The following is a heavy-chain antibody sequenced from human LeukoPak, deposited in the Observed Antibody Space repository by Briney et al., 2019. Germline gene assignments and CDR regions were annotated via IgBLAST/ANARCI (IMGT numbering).Heavy chain of an antibody. Sequence: KPSETLSLTCAVYGGSFSGCYWSWIRQPPGKGLEWIGEINHSGSTNYNPSLKSRVTISVDTSKNQFSLKLSSVTAADTAVYYCARDPEVAYYFDYWGQGTLVTVSS. J-gene: IGHJ4*02. CDR3: ARDPEVAYYFDY. V-gene: IGHV4-34*01. CDR2: INHSGST. D-gene: IGHD2-15*01. CDR1: GGSFSGCY.